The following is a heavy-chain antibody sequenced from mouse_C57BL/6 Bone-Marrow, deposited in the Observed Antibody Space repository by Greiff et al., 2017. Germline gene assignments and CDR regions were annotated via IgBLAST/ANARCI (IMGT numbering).Heavy chain of an antibody. J-gene: IGHJ2*01. D-gene: IGHD2-3*01. V-gene: IGHV1-54*01. CDR1: GYAFTNYL. Sequence: QVQLQQSGAELVRPGTSVKVSCKASGYAFTNYLIEWVKQRPGQGLEWIGVINPGSGGTNYNEKFKGKATLTADKSSSTAYMQLSSLTSEDSAVYFCARGGWFPDHWGQGTTLTVSS. CDR3: ARGGWFPDH. CDR2: INPGSGGT.